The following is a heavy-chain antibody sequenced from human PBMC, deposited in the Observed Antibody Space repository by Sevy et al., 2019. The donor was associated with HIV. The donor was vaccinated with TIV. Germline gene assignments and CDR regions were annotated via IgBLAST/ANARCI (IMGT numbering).Heavy chain of an antibody. Sequence: ASVKVSCKASGGTFSSYAISWVRQAPGQGLEWMGGIIPIFGTANYAQKFQGRVTITADKSTNTAYMELGSLGSEDTAVYYGAGGRRDGYNYCFDYWGQGTLVTVSS. D-gene: IGHD5-12*01. V-gene: IGHV1-69*06. CDR1: GGTFSSYA. J-gene: IGHJ4*02. CDR3: AGGRRDGYNYCFDY. CDR2: IIPIFGTA.